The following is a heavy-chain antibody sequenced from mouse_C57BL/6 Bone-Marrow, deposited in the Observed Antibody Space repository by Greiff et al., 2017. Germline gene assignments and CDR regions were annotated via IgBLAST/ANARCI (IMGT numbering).Heavy chain of an antibody. V-gene: IGHV1-64*01. CDR1: GYTFTSYW. Sequence: VQLQQPGAELVKPGASVKLSCKASGYTFTSYWMHWVKQRPGQGLEWIGMIHPNSGSTNYNEKFKSKATLPVDKSSSTAYMQLSSLTSEDSAVYYCAKGAYYSNYVAMDYWGQGTSGTVSS. J-gene: IGHJ4*01. CDR2: IHPNSGST. CDR3: AKGAYYSNYVAMDY. D-gene: IGHD2-5*01.